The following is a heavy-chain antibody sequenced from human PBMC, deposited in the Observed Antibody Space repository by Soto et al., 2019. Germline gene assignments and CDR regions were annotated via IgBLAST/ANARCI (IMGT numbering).Heavy chain of an antibody. D-gene: IGHD3-3*01. J-gene: IGHJ6*02. Sequence: GGSLRLSCAASGFTFSNAWMNWVRQAPGKGLEWVGRIKSKTDGGTTDYAAPVKGRFTISRDDSKNTLYLQMNSLKTEDTAVYYCTTAKYDFWSGYYTAVDYSYYGMDVWGQGTMVTVSS. CDR2: IKSKTDGGTT. CDR1: GFTFSNAW. CDR3: TTAKYDFWSGYYTAVDYSYYGMDV. V-gene: IGHV3-15*07.